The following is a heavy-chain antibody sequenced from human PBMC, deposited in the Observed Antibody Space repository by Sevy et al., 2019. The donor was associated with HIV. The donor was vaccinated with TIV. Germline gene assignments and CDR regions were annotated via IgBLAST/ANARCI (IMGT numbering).Heavy chain of an antibody. CDR3: ARADLDSSTFFYYYGMDV. V-gene: IGHV1-8*01. Sequence: ASVKVSCKASGYTLSSYDINWVRQAPGQGLEWMGWINPDSGRGGNAPKFQGRVTMTTNTSIGTAYMELRSLRSEDPAVYYCARADLDSSTFFYYYGMDVWGQWTTVTVSS. J-gene: IGHJ6*02. CDR1: GYTLSSYD. CDR2: INPDSGRG. D-gene: IGHD6-13*01.